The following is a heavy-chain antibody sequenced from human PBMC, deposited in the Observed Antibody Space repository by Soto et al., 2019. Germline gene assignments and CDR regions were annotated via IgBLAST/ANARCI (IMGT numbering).Heavy chain of an antibody. V-gene: IGHV1-18*01. J-gene: IGHJ3*02. CDR2: ISVYNGKT. Sequence: QGQLVQSGPEVKKPGASVKVSCKASGYNFKTNGINWMRQAPGQGLEWVGWISVYNGKTNHAQRLQGKVTMTTDTATSTADKELTNLRPDDTTMYYCARDTRRHNLDSFDIWGQGTVVTGSA. CDR1: GYNFKTNG. CDR3: ARDTRRHNLDSFDI.